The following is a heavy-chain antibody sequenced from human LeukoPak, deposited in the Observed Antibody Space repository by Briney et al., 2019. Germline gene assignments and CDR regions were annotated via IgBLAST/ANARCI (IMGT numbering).Heavy chain of an antibody. V-gene: IGHV3-7*01. CDR2: IKQDGSEK. Sequence: SGGSLRLSCAASGFTFSSYWMSWVRQAPGKGLEWVANIKQDGSEKYYVDSVKGRFTISRDNAKNSLYLQMNSLRAEDTAVYYCARDKYSSGWYPLKNYYYYMDVWGKGTTVTVSS. CDR3: ARDKYSSGWYPLKNYYYYMDV. J-gene: IGHJ6*03. D-gene: IGHD6-19*01. CDR1: GFTFSSYW.